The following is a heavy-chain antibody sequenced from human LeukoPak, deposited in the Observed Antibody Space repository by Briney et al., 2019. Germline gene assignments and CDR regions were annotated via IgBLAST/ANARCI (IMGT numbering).Heavy chain of an antibody. J-gene: IGHJ4*02. CDR2: IISKAYGGTT. Sequence: GGSLSLPCTASGFTFGGYAMSWFRKAPGKGPVGVDFIISKAYGGTTEYAASVKGRFTISRDDSKSIAYLQMNSLKTEDTAVYYCTRDPTVTTLDYWGQGTLVTVSS. D-gene: IGHD4-17*01. V-gene: IGHV3-49*03. CDR1: GFTFGGYA. CDR3: TRDPTVTTLDY.